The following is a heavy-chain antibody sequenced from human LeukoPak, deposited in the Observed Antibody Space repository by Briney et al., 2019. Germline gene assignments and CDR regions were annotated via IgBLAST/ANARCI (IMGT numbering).Heavy chain of an antibody. V-gene: IGHV3-30*18. J-gene: IGHJ3*02. CDR2: ISYDGSNK. CDR3: AKDRSQNWRIAFDAFDI. D-gene: IGHD1-1*01. CDR1: GFTFSSYG. Sequence: GGSLRLSCAASGFTFSSYGMHWVRQAPGKGLEWVAVISYDGSNKYYADSVKGRFTISRDNSKNTLYLQMNSLRAEDTAVYYCAKDRSQNWRIAFDAFDIWGQGTMVTVSS.